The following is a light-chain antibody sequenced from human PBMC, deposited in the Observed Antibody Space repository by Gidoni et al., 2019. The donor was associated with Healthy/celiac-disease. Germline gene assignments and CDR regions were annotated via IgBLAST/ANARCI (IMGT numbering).Light chain of an antibody. V-gene: IGKV3-20*01. CDR2: GAS. J-gene: IGKJ5*01. CDR1: QSVSSSY. CDR3: QQYGSSPAIT. Sequence: ELVLTQSPGTLSLSPGERATLSCRASQSVSSSYLAWYQQKPGQAHRLRIYGASSRATGIPDRFSGSGSGTDFTLTISRLEPEDFAVYYCQQYGSSPAITFGQGTRLEIK.